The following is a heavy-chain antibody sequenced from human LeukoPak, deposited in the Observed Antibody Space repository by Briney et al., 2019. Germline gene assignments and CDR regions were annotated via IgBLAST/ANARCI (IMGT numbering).Heavy chain of an antibody. D-gene: IGHD6-19*01. CDR1: GFTFSSYS. J-gene: IGHJ4*02. CDR3: ARGKYSSGWPFDY. CDR2: ISSSSSYI. V-gene: IGHV3-21*01. Sequence: PGGSLRLSCAASGFTFSSYSMNWVRQAPGKGLEWVSSISSSSSYIYYADSVKGRSTISRDNAKNSLYLQMNSLRAEDTAVYYCARGKYSSGWPFDYWGQGTLVTVSS.